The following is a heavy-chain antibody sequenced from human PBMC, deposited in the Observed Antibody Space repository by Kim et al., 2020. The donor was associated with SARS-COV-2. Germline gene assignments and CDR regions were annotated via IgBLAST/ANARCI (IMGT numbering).Heavy chain of an antibody. D-gene: IGHD2-21*02. CDR2: INTDTGNP. J-gene: IGHJ5*01. CDR1: GYTFTNFG. V-gene: IGHV7-4-1*02. CDR3: ARDFPYCGGDCDS. Sequence: ASVKVSCKSSGYTFTNFGVDWVRQAPGQGLEWLGWINTDTGNPTYAQGFTGRFVFSLDTSVSTAFLQITSLKTEDTAIYYCARDFPYCGGDCDS.